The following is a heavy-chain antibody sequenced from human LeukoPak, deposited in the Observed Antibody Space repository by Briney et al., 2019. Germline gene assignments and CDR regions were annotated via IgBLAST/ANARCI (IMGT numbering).Heavy chain of an antibody. J-gene: IGHJ4*02. CDR3: ATEEDDYGSY. D-gene: IGHD4-17*01. V-gene: IGHV1-69*05. Sequence: SVKVSCKASGGTFSSYAISWVRQAPGQGLEWMGRIIPIFGTANYAQKFQGRVTITTDESTSTAYMELSSLRSGDTAVYYCATEEDDYGSYWGQGTLVTVSS. CDR1: GGTFSSYA. CDR2: IIPIFGTA.